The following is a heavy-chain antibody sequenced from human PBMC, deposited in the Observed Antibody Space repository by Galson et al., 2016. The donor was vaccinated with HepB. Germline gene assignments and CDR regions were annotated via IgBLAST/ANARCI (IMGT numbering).Heavy chain of an antibody. J-gene: IGHJ4*02. Sequence: QAPGKGLEWISYISSSGTIYYADSVKGRFTISRDNAKNSLYLQMNSLRDEDTAVYYCARGDPGIGSFDYWGQGTLVTVSS. CDR2: ISSSGTI. V-gene: IGHV3-48*02. CDR3: ARGDPGIGSFDY. D-gene: IGHD3-10*01.